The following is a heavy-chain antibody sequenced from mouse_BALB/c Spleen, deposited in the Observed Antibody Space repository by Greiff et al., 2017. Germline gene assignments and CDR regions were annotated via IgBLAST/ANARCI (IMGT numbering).Heavy chain of an antibody. Sequence: EVHLVESGGGLVKPGGSLKLSCAASGFTFSDYYMYWVRQTPEKRLEWVATISDGGSYTYYPDSVKGRFTISRDNAKNNLYLQMSSLKSEDTAMYYCARGNDYDGGGNFDYWGQGTTLTVSS. CDR1: GFTFSDYY. J-gene: IGHJ2*01. CDR3: ARGNDYDGGGNFDY. CDR2: ISDGGSYT. V-gene: IGHV5-4*02. D-gene: IGHD2-4*01.